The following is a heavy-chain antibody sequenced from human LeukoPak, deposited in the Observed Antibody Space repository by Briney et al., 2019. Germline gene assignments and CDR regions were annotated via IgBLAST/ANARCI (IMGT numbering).Heavy chain of an antibody. CDR1: GGTFSSYA. V-gene: IGHV1-69*04. CDR2: IIPILGIA. D-gene: IGHD6-13*01. Sequence: SVKVSCKASGGTFSSYAISWVRQAPGQGLEWMGRIIPILGIANYAQKFQGRVTITADKSTSTAYMELSSLRSEDTAVYYCARDPEPIAAAGLWFDPWGQGTLVTVSS. CDR3: ARDPEPIAAAGLWFDP. J-gene: IGHJ5*02.